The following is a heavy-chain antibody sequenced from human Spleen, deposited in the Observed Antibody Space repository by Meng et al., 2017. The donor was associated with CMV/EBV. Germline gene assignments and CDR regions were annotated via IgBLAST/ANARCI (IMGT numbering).Heavy chain of an antibody. D-gene: IGHD3-3*01. CDR1: FTDQF. CDR2: INPNSGGT. Sequence: FTDQFIHWVRQAPGHGLEWMGWINPNSGGTNYEQKFQSRVTMTRDTSISTAYMELSSLRADDTGVYYCARGGGKTYYDFWSGYYMNWGQGTLVTVSS. J-gene: IGHJ4*02. V-gene: IGHV1-2*02. CDR3: ARGGGKTYYDFWSGYYMN.